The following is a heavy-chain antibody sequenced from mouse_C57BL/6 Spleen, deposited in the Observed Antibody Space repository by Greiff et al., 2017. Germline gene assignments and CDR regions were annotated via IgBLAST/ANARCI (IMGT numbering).Heavy chain of an antibody. V-gene: IGHV1-4*01. D-gene: IGHD2-4*01. Sequence: QVQLKQSGAELVRPGASVKMSCKASGYTFTGYTMHWVKQRPGQGLEWIGYINPSSGCTNYNQKFKDKATLTADKSSSTAYMQLSSLTSEDSAGYYSACDYVYYFDYWGQGTTVTVSS. CDR1: GYTFTGYT. CDR3: ACDYVYYFDY. J-gene: IGHJ2*01. CDR2: INPSSGCT.